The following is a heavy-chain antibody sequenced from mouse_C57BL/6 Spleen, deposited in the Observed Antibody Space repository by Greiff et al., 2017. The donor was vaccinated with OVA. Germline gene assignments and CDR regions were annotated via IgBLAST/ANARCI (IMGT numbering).Heavy chain of an antibody. CDR2: IYPGDGDT. J-gene: IGHJ4*01. D-gene: IGHD2-5*01. CDR3: ARGDSNYDYAMDY. Sequence: VKLQESGAELVKPGASVKISCKASGYAFSSYWMNWVKQRPGKGLEWIGQIYPGDGDTNYNGKFKGKATLTADKSSSTAYMQLSSLTSEDSAVYFCARGDSNYDYAMDYWGQGTSVTVSS. CDR1: GYAFSSYW. V-gene: IGHV1-80*01.